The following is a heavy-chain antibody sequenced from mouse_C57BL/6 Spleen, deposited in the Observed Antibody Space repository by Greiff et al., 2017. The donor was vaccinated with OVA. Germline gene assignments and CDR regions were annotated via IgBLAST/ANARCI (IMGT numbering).Heavy chain of an antibody. CDR3: ASEITTALGY. CDR1: GYAFSSSW. V-gene: IGHV1-82*01. J-gene: IGHJ2*01. D-gene: IGHD1-2*01. CDR2: IYPGDGDT. Sequence: VQLKESGPELVKPGASVKISCKASGYAFSSSWMNWVKQRPGKGLEWIGRIYPGDGDTNYNGKFKGKATLTADKSSSTAYMQLSSLTSEDSAVYFCASEITTALGYWGQGTTLTVSS.